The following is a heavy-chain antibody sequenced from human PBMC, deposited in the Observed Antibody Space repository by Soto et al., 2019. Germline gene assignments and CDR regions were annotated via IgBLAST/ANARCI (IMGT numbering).Heavy chain of an antibody. Sequence: ASVKVSCKASGYTFTSYGISWVRQAPGQGLEWMGWISAYNGNTNYAQKLQGRVTMTTDTSTSTAYMELRSLRSDDTAVYYCARDLKGENDFWSGYPNWFDLWAQGTLVTVSS. J-gene: IGHJ5*02. CDR1: GYTFTSYG. CDR2: ISAYNGNT. CDR3: ARDLKGENDFWSGYPNWFDL. V-gene: IGHV1-18*01. D-gene: IGHD3-3*01.